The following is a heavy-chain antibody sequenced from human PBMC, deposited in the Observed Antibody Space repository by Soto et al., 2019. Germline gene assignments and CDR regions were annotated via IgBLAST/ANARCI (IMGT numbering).Heavy chain of an antibody. D-gene: IGHD6-19*01. Sequence: QVQLVESGGGVVQPGRSLRLSCAASGFTFSSYAMHWVRQAPGKGLEWVAVISYDGSNKYYADSVKGRFTISRDNSKNTLYLQMNSVRAEDTAVYYCARDRAVAGTDYYYGMDVWGQGTTVTVSS. CDR1: GFTFSSYA. CDR2: ISYDGSNK. J-gene: IGHJ6*02. V-gene: IGHV3-30-3*01. CDR3: ARDRAVAGTDYYYGMDV.